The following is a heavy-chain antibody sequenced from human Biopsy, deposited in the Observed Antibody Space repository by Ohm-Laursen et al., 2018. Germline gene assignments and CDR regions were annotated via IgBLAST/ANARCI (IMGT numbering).Heavy chain of an antibody. CDR1: GYTFTAYG. CDR3: ARDPGYDFWSGSDPFDI. CDR2: IRAYNDDT. J-gene: IGHJ3*02. Sequence: GASVTVSCKASGYTFTAYGISWVRQAPGQGIEWMGWIRAYNDDTNIAQKFQGGVSMTTDTSTRTAYMELRSLRSGDTAIYFCARDPGYDFWSGSDPFDIWGQGTLVTVS. D-gene: IGHD3-3*01. V-gene: IGHV1-18*04.